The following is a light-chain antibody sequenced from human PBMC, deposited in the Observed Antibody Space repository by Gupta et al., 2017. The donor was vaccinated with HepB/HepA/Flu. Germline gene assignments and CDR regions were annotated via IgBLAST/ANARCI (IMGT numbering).Light chain of an antibody. J-gene: IGLJ2*01. Sequence: YAFHAAILEPDCTLSSGHNSYTIAWHQQQPEKGPRYLMKLNSDGSHSKGDGIPDRFSGSSSGAERYLTISSLQSEDEADYYCQTWGTGIVFGGGTKLTVL. V-gene: IGLV4-69*01. CDR2: LNSDGSH. CDR3: QTWGTGIV. CDR1: SGHNSYT.